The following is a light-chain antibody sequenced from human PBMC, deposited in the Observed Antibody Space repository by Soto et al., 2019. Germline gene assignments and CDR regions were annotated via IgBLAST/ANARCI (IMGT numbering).Light chain of an antibody. CDR3: QQRSNSYT. Sequence: EIVLTQSPATLSLSPGARATLSCRASQSVSSYVAWYQQKPGQAPRLLIYDASNRATGIPARFSGSGSGTDFTLTISSLEPEDFAFYYCQQRSNSYTFGQGTKLEIK. CDR1: QSVSSY. V-gene: IGKV3-11*01. J-gene: IGKJ2*01. CDR2: DAS.